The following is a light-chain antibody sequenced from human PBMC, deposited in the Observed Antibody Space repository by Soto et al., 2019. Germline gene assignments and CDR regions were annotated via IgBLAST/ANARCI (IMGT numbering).Light chain of an antibody. CDR2: EDT. J-gene: IGLJ2*01. V-gene: IGLV2-23*01. CDR3: CSYASHGKVL. Sequence: QSALTQPASVSESPGQSITISCTVTSSDVGIYNVVSWYQQHPGKAPKLMIYEDTKRPSGVSNRFSGSKSGNTASLTVSGLQAEDEADYYCCSYASHGKVLFGGGTKLTVL. CDR1: SSDVGIYNV.